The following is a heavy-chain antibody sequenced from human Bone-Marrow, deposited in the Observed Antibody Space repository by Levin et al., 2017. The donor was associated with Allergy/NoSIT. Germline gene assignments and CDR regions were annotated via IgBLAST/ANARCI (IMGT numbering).Heavy chain of an antibody. D-gene: IGHD6-6*01. V-gene: IGHV3-21*01. CDR1: GFTFSTYS. J-gene: IGHJ6*03. Sequence: GGSLRLSCAASGFTFSTYSMNWVRQAPGKGLEWVSSISSSSTYTYYADSVKGRFTISRDNAKNALYLEMNSLRAEETAVYYCARGRSSSGTYYKDVWGKGTTVTVYS. CDR2: ISSSSTYT. CDR3: ARGRSSSGTYYKDV.